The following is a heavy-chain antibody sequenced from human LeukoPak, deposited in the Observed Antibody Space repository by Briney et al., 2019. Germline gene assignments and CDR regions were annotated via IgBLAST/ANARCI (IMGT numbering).Heavy chain of an antibody. D-gene: IGHD6-25*01. V-gene: IGHV6-1*01. CDR3: ARGRSALAAADF. CDR1: GDSVSSNSVA. Sequence: SQTLSLTCAISGDSVSSNSVAWNWIRQSPSRGLEWLGRTYYRSKWYNEYAVSVKSRITINPDTSKNQFSLQLDSVTPEDTAVYYCARGRSALAAADFWGQGTLVTVSS. J-gene: IGHJ4*02. CDR2: TYYRSKWYN.